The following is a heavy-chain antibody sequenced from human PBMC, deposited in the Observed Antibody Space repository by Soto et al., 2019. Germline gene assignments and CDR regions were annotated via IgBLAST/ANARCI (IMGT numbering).Heavy chain of an antibody. CDR2: ISPSGGST. Sequence: ASVKVSCKASGYTFTSYYIHWVRQAPGQGLEWMGIISPSGGSTSYAQKFQGRVTMTRDTSTSTVYMELSSLRSEDTAVYYCARDTGRSSSYYPLCAFDIWGQGTMVTVSS. CDR3: ARDTGRSSSYYPLCAFDI. D-gene: IGHD3-22*01. V-gene: IGHV1-46*03. CDR1: GYTFTSYY. J-gene: IGHJ3*02.